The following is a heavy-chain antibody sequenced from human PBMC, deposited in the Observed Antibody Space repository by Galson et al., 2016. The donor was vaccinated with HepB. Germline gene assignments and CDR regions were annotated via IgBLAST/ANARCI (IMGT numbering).Heavy chain of an antibody. Sequence: SETLSLTCTVSGGSISSTNWWSWIRQPPGKGLEWIGEMYHSGGTYYNPSLKSRVCISVDKSKNQLSLNLSSVTAADTAVYYCARVPLYNYGIDVWGQGTTVTVAS. V-gene: IGHV4-4*02. CDR1: GGSISSTNW. CDR2: MYHSGGT. CDR3: ARVPLYNYGIDV. J-gene: IGHJ6*02.